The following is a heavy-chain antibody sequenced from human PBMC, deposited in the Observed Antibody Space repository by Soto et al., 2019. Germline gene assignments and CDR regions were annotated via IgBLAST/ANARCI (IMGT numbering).Heavy chain of an antibody. Sequence: EVQLVESGGGFVQPGGTLRLSCAASGFTFSNHWMHWVRQAPGKAPVWVSRINGDGTSTSYADSVNGPFTISRDNVKNTLYQQMNSLRAAETAVYSCAWEMRAVRGTIRWSATWGQVTLVTVSS. V-gene: IGHV3-74*01. CDR2: INGDGTST. CDR1: GFTFSNHW. J-gene: IGHJ5*02. D-gene: IGHD3-3*01. CDR3: AWEMRAVRGTIRWSAT.